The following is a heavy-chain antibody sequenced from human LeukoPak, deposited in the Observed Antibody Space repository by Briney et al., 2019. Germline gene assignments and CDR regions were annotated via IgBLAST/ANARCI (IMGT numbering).Heavy chain of an antibody. Sequence: SETLSLTCTVSGGFISSSNYYWGWIRQPPGKGLEWIGAIYYTGSTYYNPSLKSRVTISVDTSKNQFSLKLSSVTAADTAVYYCARSYCSSTSCYPYFDYWGQGTLVTVSS. V-gene: IGHV4-39*01. CDR2: IYYTGST. CDR3: ARSYCSSTSCYPYFDY. J-gene: IGHJ4*02. D-gene: IGHD2-2*01. CDR1: GGFISSSNYY.